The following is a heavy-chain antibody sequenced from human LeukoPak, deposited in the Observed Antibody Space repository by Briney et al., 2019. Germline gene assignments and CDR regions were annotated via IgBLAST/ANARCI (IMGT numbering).Heavy chain of an antibody. J-gene: IGHJ2*01. CDR3: ARDPRWYFDL. V-gene: IGHV3-11*04. Sequence: GGSLILSCAASGYTLGDFYMSWIRQAPGKGLEWVSDITITGSTTKYADSVKGRFTISRDNDKNTLYLQMNSLRAEDTAVYYCARDPRWYFDLWGRGTLVTVSS. CDR2: ITITGSTT. CDR1: GYTLGDFY.